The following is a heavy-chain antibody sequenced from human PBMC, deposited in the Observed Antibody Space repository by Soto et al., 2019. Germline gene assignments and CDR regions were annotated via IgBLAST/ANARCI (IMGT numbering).Heavy chain of an antibody. J-gene: IGHJ6*01. D-gene: IGHD3-10*01. CDR2: IDPTDSYT. CDR3: ARPYGSGSYDYGMDV. Sequence: GESLKISCQASGYSFTTYWISWVRQMPGKGLECMGRIDPTDSYTDYGPSFEGHVTMSDDRSINTAYLEWSSLKASDSAMYYCARPYGSGSYDYGMDVWGQGTTVTVAS. CDR1: GYSFTTYW. V-gene: IGHV5-10-1*01.